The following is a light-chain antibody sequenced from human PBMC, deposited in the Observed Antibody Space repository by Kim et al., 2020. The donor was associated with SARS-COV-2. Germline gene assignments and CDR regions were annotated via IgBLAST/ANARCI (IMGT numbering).Light chain of an antibody. CDR1: QNVRTN. V-gene: IGKV3-15*01. J-gene: IGKJ1*01. CDR2: GAS. Sequence: EIVMTQSPATLSVSPGESATLSCRASQNVRTNIAWYQQKPGQGPRLLIYGASTRATGVPARFSGSPSGTEFTLTISSLQSEDFAVYYCQQWHAWPQTFGQGTKLEI. CDR3: QQWHAWPQT.